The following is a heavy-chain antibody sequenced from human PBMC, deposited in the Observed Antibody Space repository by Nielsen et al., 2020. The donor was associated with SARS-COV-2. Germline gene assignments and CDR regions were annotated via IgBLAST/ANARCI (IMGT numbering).Heavy chain of an antibody. D-gene: IGHD4-23*01. V-gene: IGHV4-39*01. J-gene: IGHJ6*03. Sequence: SETLSLTCTVSGGSISSSSYYWGWIRQHPGKGLEWIGSIYYSGSTYYNPSLKSRVTISVDTSKNQFSLKLSSVTAADTAVYYCASFGCGNSGWYYYYMDVWGKGTTVTVSS. CDR2: IYYSGST. CDR3: ASFGCGNSGWYYYYMDV. CDR1: GGSISSSSYY.